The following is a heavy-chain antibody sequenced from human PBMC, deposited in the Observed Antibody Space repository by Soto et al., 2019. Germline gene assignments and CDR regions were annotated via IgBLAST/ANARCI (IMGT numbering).Heavy chain of an antibody. Sequence: GGSLRLSCAASGFTFSSCWMSWVRQAPGKGLEWVANIKQDGSEKYYVDSVKGRFTISRDNAKNSLYLQMNSLRAEDTAVYYCARVPYYYDSSGYSYWYFDLWGRGTLVTVSS. CDR1: GFTFSSCW. J-gene: IGHJ2*01. CDR3: ARVPYYYDSSGYSYWYFDL. V-gene: IGHV3-7*03. CDR2: IKQDGSEK. D-gene: IGHD3-22*01.